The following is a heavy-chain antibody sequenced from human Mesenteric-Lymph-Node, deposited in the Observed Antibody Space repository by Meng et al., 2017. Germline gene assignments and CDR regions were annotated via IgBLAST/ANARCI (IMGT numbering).Heavy chain of an antibody. J-gene: IGHJ5*02. CDR1: GGSISSYY. D-gene: IGHD2-15*01. CDR3: ARSSLVVVAATGSRMPWFDP. Sequence: GSLRLSCTVSGGSISSYYWSWIRQPAGKGLEWIGRIYTSGSTNYNPSLKSRVTMSVDTSKNQFSLKLSSVTAADTAVYFCARSSLVVVAATGSRMPWFDPWGQGTLVTVSS. V-gene: IGHV4-4*07. CDR2: IYTSGST.